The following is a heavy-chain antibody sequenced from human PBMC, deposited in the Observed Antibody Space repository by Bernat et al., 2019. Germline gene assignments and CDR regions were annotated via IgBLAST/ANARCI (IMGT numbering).Heavy chain of an antibody. CDR2: IIPILGIA. V-gene: IGHV1-69*04. D-gene: IGHD3-22*01. CDR3: ARVTPYDSSGYYYSAEYFQH. J-gene: IGHJ1*01. CDR1: GGTFSSYG. Sequence: QVQLVQSGAEVKKPGSSVKVSCKASGGTFSSYGISWVRQAPGQGLEWMGRIIPILGIANYAQKFQGRVTITADKSTSTAYMELSSLRSEDTAVYYCARVTPYDSSGYYYSAEYFQHWGQGTLVTVSS.